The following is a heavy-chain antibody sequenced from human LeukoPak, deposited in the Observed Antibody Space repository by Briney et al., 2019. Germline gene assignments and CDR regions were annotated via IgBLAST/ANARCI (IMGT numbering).Heavy chain of an antibody. J-gene: IGHJ5*02. V-gene: IGHV4-34*01. CDR1: GGSFSGFY. Sequence: PSDTLSLTCAVYGGSFSGFYWSWIRHVPGKGLEWIGEINYTGSTSYNPSLKSRVTISVDTSRNQFFLLLTSVTAADTAVYYCARVAGSLPTRWFDPWGQGTHVTVSS. D-gene: IGHD6-25*01. CDR3: ARVAGSLPTRWFDP. CDR2: INYTGST.